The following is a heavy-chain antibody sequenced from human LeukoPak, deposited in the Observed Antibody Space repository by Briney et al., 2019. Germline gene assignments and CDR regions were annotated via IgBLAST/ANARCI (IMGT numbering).Heavy chain of an antibody. CDR1: GFTFSSYG. Sequence: TGGSLRLSCAASGFTFSSYGMHWVRQAPGKGLEWVAFIRYDGNDKYYADSVKGRVTVSRDNSKNTLYLQMNSLRAEDTAVYYCAKPQLVAAMLEYFQHWGQGTLVTVSS. J-gene: IGHJ1*01. CDR2: IRYDGNDK. V-gene: IGHV3-30*02. CDR3: AKPQLVAAMLEYFQH. D-gene: IGHD2-2*01.